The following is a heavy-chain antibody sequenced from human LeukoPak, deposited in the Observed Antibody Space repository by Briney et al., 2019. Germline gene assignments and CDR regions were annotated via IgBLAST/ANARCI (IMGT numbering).Heavy chain of an antibody. V-gene: IGHV3-66*01. CDR2: IYSGGST. CDR1: GFTVSTRY. J-gene: IGHJ4*02. Sequence: PGGSLRLSCAASGFTVSTRYISWVRQAPGKGLEWVSVIYSGGSTYYADSVKGRFTISRDNSKNTLYLQMNSLRAEDTAVYYCASSPPDPWELLGTFDYWGQGTLVTVSS. D-gene: IGHD1-26*01. CDR3: ASSPPDPWELLGTFDY.